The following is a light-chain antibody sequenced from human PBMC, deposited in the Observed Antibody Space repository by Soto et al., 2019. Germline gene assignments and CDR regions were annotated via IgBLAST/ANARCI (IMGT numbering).Light chain of an antibody. V-gene: IGLV2-14*01. CDR3: SSYTSGSTLYV. CDR1: SSDVGGYNY. J-gene: IGLJ1*01. Sequence: QSVLTQPASVSGSPGQSITISCTGTSSDVGGYNYVSWYQHHPGKAPRLMIYASSNRPSGVSHRFSGSRSGNTASLTISGLQAEDEADYYCSSYTSGSTLYVFGPGTKLTVL. CDR2: ASS.